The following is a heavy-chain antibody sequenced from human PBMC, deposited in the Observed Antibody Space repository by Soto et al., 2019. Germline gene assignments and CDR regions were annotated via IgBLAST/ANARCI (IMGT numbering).Heavy chain of an antibody. V-gene: IGHV1-3*01. D-gene: IGHD5-18*01. CDR3: ARDSLGLGGYSYGLLGY. CDR1: GYTFTSYA. CDR2: INAGNGNT. J-gene: IGHJ4*02. Sequence: ASVKVSCKASGYTFTSYAMHWVRQAPGQRLEWMGWINAGNGNTKYSQKFQGRVTITRDTSASTAYMELSSLRSEDTAVYYCARDSLGLGGYSYGLLGYWGQGTLVTVSS.